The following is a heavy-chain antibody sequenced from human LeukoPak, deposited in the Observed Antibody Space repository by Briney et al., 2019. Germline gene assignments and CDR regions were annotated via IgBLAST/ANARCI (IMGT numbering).Heavy chain of an antibody. CDR2: ISGTGGST. Sequence: GGSLRLSCAASGFTFRSYAMSWVRQAPGKGLEWVSGISGTGGSTYYADSVKGRFTISRDNSRNTLYLQMNSLRAEDTAVYYCAKPPGYCSSTSCPWDYWGQGTLVTASS. CDR1: GFTFRSYA. V-gene: IGHV3-23*01. D-gene: IGHD2-2*01. J-gene: IGHJ4*02. CDR3: AKPPGYCSSTSCPWDY.